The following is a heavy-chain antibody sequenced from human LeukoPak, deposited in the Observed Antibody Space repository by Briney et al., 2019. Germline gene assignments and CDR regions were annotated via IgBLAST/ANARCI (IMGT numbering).Heavy chain of an antibody. CDR2: ISGSGGNT. D-gene: IGHD1-26*01. CDR3: AKDVVSSGSYYFDY. J-gene: IGHJ4*02. Sequence: GGSLRLSCAASGFTFSSYGMSWVRQPPGKGLEWVSGISGSGGNTYYADSVKGRFTISGDNSKNTLYLQMNSLRAEDTAVYYCAKDVVSSGSYYFDYWGQGTLVTVSS. V-gene: IGHV3-23*01. CDR1: GFTFSSYG.